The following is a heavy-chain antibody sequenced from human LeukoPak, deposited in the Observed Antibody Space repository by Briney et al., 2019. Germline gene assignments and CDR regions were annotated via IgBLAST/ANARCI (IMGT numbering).Heavy chain of an antibody. Sequence: GGSLRLSCAASGFTVITNDMTWVRQAPGKGLEWVSVLYSDGNTKYADSVQGRFTISRDNSKNTLYLEMNSLSPDYTAVYYCARGVEPLAANTLAYWGQGTLVTVSS. D-gene: IGHD1-14*01. CDR3: ARGVEPLAANTLAY. CDR2: LYSDGNT. CDR1: GFTVITND. V-gene: IGHV3-53*01. J-gene: IGHJ4*02.